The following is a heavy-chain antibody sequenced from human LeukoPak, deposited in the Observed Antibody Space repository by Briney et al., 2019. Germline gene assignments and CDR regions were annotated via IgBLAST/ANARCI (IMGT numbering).Heavy chain of an antibody. D-gene: IGHD3-16*01. J-gene: IGHJ4*02. V-gene: IGHV3-49*04. CDR2: IRSKAYGGTT. CDR1: GFTFGDYA. Sequence: GRSLRLSCTASGFTFGDYAMSWVRQAPGKGLEWVGFIRSKAYGGTTEYAASVKGRFTISRDDSKSIAYLQMNSLKTEDTAVYYCTRAGDREYYFDYWGQGTLVTVSS. CDR3: TRAGDREYYFDY.